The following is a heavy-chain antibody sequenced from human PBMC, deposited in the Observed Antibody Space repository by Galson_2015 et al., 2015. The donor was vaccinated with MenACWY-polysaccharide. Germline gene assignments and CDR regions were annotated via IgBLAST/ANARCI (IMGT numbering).Heavy chain of an antibody. J-gene: IGHJ3*01. Sequence: TLSLTCAISGGSISSSSWWTWVRQPPGKGLEWIGEIYHDGRTAYIPSLKSRITVSLDKAKNQVSLRLISVTAADTAVYYCAKRPIRASGGGLDVWGRGTMVTVSS. V-gene: IGHV4-4*02. CDR1: GGSISSSSW. CDR2: IYHDGRT. CDR3: AKRPIRASGGGLDV. D-gene: IGHD3-10*01.